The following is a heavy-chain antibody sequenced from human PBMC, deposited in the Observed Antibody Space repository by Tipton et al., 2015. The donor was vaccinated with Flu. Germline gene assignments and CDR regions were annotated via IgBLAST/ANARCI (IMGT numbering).Heavy chain of an antibody. J-gene: IGHJ6*02. V-gene: IGHV4-39*07. CDR1: GGSVTRSSYY. Sequence: TLSLTCAVSGGSVTRSSYYWGWIRQPPGKGLEWIGSIYYSGSTYYNPSLKSRVSISVDTSKNQFSLKLTSMTAADTAVYYCAKDLKKYCRGGSCYWDYYGMDDWGQGTTVTVSS. CDR2: IYYSGST. D-gene: IGHD2-15*01. CDR3: AKDLKKYCRGGSCYWDYYGMDD.